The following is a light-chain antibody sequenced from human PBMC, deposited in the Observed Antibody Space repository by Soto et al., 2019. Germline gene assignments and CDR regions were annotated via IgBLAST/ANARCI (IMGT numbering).Light chain of an antibody. CDR3: SSYTTSATWV. Sequence: QSALTQPASVSGSPGQSITISYTGTGSDIGAYNYVSWYQHHPGKAPQLMIYEATDRPSGVSNRFSGSKSGNTASLTISGLQAEDEADYYCSSYTTSATWVFGGGTKLTVL. V-gene: IGLV2-14*01. CDR1: GSDIGAYNY. J-gene: IGLJ3*02. CDR2: EAT.